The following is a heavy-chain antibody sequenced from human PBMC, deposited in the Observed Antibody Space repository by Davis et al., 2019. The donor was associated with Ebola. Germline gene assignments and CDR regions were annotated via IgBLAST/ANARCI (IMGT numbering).Heavy chain of an antibody. CDR1: GYSLTELS. CDR2: LDREDGET. V-gene: IGHV1-24*01. CDR3: AADGTGYDKWFDP. Sequence: ASVKVSCKVSGYSLTELSIHWVRQPPGKGLEWVGTLDREDGETLSAQKFQGRVTLTRDTSTSTAYMELRSLRSDDTAVYFCAADGTGYDKWFDPWGQGTLVAVSS. D-gene: IGHD3-9*01. J-gene: IGHJ5*02.